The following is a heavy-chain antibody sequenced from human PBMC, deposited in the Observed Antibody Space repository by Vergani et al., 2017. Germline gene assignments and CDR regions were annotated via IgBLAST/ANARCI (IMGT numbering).Heavy chain of an antibody. Sequence: EEKLVESGGGLGQPGGSLRLSCAASGFIFTNYAMSWVRQAPGKGLEWVSTIGGSGDSTFYADSVKGRFAISRDNSKNTVYLQMNSLRAEDTAVYYCAKDPATSMGFGGQGILVTVSS. CDR1: GFIFTNYA. CDR3: AKDPATSMGF. V-gene: IGHV3-23*04. CDR2: IGGSGDST. D-gene: IGHD5-18*01. J-gene: IGHJ4*01.